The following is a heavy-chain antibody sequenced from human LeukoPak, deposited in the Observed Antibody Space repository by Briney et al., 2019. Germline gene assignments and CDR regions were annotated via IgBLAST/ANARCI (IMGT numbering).Heavy chain of an antibody. CDR1: GGSFSGYY. CDR3: ARVHPQYYDFWSGYYRGNGMDV. J-gene: IGHJ6*02. D-gene: IGHD3-3*01. Sequence: SETLSLTCAVYGGSFSGYYWSWIRQPPGKGLEWIGEINHSGSTNYNPSLKSRVTISVDTSKSQFSLKLSSVTAADTAVYYCARVHPQYYDFWSGYYRGNGMDVWGQGTTVTVSS. CDR2: INHSGST. V-gene: IGHV4-34*01.